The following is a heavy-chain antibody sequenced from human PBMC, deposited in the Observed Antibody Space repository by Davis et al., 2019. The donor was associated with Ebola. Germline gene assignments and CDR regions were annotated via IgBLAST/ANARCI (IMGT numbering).Heavy chain of an antibody. CDR1: GFTFSDYY. CDR2: ITSSGSTI. CDR3: ARDNVRWSSHEPFDY. D-gene: IGHD1-26*01. Sequence: GESLKISCAASGFTFSDYYMSWIRQAPGKGLEWVSYITSSGSTIYYADSVKGRFTISRDNAKNSLYLQMNSLRDEDTAVYYCARDNVRWSSHEPFDYWGQGTLVTVSS. J-gene: IGHJ4*02. V-gene: IGHV3-11*04.